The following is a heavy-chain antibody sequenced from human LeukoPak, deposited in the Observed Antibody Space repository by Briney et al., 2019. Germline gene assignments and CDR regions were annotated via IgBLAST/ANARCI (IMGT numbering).Heavy chain of an antibody. J-gene: IGHJ4*02. Sequence: PGGSLRLSCAASGFTFNSYWMSWVRQAPGKGLEWVANINQDGSQKYYVGSVKGRFTISRDNSKNTLYLQMNSLRDEDSAAYYCARVYLERLTAGYFDHWGQGTWVTVSP. CDR1: GFTFNSYW. D-gene: IGHD3-3*01. V-gene: IGHV3-7*04. CDR3: ARVYLERLTAGYFDH. CDR2: INQDGSQK.